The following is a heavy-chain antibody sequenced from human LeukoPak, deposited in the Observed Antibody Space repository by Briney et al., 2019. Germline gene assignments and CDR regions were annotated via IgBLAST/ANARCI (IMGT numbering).Heavy chain of an antibody. CDR1: GFTFSSCG. J-gene: IGHJ4*02. CDR2: IRYDGSNK. CDR3: AKGGGHSSSWYYFDY. D-gene: IGHD6-13*01. V-gene: IGHV3-30*02. Sequence: GGSLRLSCAASGFTFSSCGMHWVRQAPGKGLEWVAFIRYDGSNKYYADSVKGRFTISRDNSKNTLYLQMNSLRAEDTAVYYCAKGGGHSSSWYYFDYWGQGTLVTVSS.